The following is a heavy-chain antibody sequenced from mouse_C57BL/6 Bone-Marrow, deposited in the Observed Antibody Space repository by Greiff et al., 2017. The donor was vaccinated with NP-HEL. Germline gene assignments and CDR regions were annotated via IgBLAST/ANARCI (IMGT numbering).Heavy chain of an antibody. D-gene: IGHD1-1*01. Sequence: QVQLQQPGAELVKPGASVKMSCKASGYTFTSYWITWVKQRPGQGLEWIGDIYPGSGSTNYNEKFKSKATLTVDTSSSKAYMQLSSLTSEDSAVYYCATSYYGSSYWFAYWGQGTLVTVSA. CDR3: ATSYYGSSYWFAY. CDR2: IYPGSGST. J-gene: IGHJ3*01. V-gene: IGHV1-55*01. CDR1: GYTFTSYW.